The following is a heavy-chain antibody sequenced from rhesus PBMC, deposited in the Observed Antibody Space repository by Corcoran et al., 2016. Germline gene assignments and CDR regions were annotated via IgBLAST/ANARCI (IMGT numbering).Heavy chain of an antibody. CDR2: IYGSGSST. CDR3: ASGAEYGNYYFDY. CDR1: GGSISSSY. Sequence: QLQQQESGPGLVKPSETLSVTCAVSGGSISSSYWSWIRQAPGKGLEWIGYIYGSGSSTNYNPSLKSRVTLSVDTSKNQLSLKLSSVTAADTAVYYCASGAEYGNYYFDYWGQGVLVTVSS. D-gene: IGHD4-35*01. J-gene: IGHJ4*01. V-gene: IGHV4-169*02.